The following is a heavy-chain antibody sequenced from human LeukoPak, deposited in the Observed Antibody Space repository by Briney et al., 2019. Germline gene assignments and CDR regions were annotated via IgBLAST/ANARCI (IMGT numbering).Heavy chain of an antibody. CDR1: GGSISSYY. CDR3: ARVGGIVVVPAAIPNWFDP. D-gene: IGHD2-2*02. V-gene: IGHV4-59*01. CDR2: IYYSGST. Sequence: SETLSLTCTVSGGSISSYYWSWIRQPPGKGLEWIGYIYYSGSTNCNPSLKSRVTISVDTSKNQFSLKLSSVTAADAAVYYCARVGGIVVVPAAIPNWFDPWGQGTLVTVSS. J-gene: IGHJ5*02.